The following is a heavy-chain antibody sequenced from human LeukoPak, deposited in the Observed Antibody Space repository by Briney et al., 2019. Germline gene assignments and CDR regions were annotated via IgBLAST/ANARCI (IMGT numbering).Heavy chain of an antibody. D-gene: IGHD6-6*01. Sequence: GGSLRLSCAASGFTFSSYAMHWVRQAPGKGLEWVAVISYDGSNKYYADSVKGRFTISRDNSKNTLYLQMNSLRAEDTAVYYCARDPPILIAARMDYFDYWGQGTLVTVSS. CDR1: GFTFSSYA. J-gene: IGHJ4*02. CDR3: ARDPPILIAARMDYFDY. V-gene: IGHV3-30-3*01. CDR2: ISYDGSNK.